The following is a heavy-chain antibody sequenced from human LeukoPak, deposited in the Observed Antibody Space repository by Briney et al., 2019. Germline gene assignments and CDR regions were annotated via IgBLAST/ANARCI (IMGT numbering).Heavy chain of an antibody. D-gene: IGHD4-17*01. CDR2: IYSGGST. V-gene: IGHV3-66*04. CDR3: ARRAGEYSHPYDY. J-gene: IGHJ4*02. Sequence: QTGGSLRLSCAASGFTVSSNYMSWVRQAPGKGLEWVSVIYSGGSTYYEDSVKGRFTISRDNSKNTLYLQMNSLRADDTAVYYCARRAGEYSHPYDYWGQGTLVTVSS. CDR1: GFTVSSNY.